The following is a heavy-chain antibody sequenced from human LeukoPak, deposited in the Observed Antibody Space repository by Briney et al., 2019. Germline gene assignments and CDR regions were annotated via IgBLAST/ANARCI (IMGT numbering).Heavy chain of an antibody. J-gene: IGHJ4*02. CDR1: GYTFTSYG. CDR3: ARDSGVVGATMPSY. CDR2: ISAYNGNT. V-gene: IGHV1-18*01. D-gene: IGHD1-26*01. Sequence: ASVKVSCKASGYTFTSYGISWVRQAPGQGLEWMGWISAYNGNTNYAQKFQGRVTMTRDTSISTAYMELSRLRSDDTAVYYCARDSGVVGATMPSYWGQGTLVTVSS.